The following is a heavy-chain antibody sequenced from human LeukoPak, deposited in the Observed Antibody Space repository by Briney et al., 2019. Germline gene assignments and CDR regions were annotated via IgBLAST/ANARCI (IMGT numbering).Heavy chain of an antibody. CDR1: GYTFTSYD. CDR2: MNPNSGNT. Sequence: GASVKVSFKASGYTFTSYDINWVRQATGHGLEWMGWMNPNSGNTGYAQKFQGRVTMTRNTSISTAYMELSSLRSEDTAVYYCARGILWFGDDVWGKGTTVTISS. V-gene: IGHV1-8*01. J-gene: IGHJ6*04. CDR3: ARGILWFGDDV. D-gene: IGHD3-10*01.